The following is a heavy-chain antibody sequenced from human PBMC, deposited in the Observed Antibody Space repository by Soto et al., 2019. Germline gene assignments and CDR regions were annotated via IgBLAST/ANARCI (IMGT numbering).Heavy chain of an antibody. CDR3: ARTGGSSIYYYYGMDV. D-gene: IGHD1-26*01. J-gene: IGHJ6*02. Sequence: SETLSLTCPVAGGSISSYYWSWIRQPGGKGLEWIGRIYTSGSTNYNPSLKSRVTMSVDTSKHQFSLKLSSVTAADTAVYYCARTGGSSIYYYYGMDVWGQGTTVTVSS. CDR1: GGSISSYY. CDR2: IYTSGST. V-gene: IGHV4-4*07.